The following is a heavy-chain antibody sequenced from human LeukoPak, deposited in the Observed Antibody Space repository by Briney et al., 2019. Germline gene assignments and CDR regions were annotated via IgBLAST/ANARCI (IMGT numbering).Heavy chain of an antibody. CDR1: GFTFSSYA. Sequence: PGGSLRLSCAASGFTFSSYAMSWVRQAPGKGLEWVSAISGSGGSTYYADSVKGRFTISRDNSKSTLYLQMNSLRAEDTAVYYCANLLNWGSYFDYWGQGTLVTVSS. CDR2: ISGSGGST. V-gene: IGHV3-23*01. D-gene: IGHD7-27*01. J-gene: IGHJ4*02. CDR3: ANLLNWGSYFDY.